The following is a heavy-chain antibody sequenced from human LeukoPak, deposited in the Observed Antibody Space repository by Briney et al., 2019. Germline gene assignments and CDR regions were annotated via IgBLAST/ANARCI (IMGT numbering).Heavy chain of an antibody. Sequence: PSETLSLTCTVSGGSISSYYWSWIRQPPVKGLEWIGYIYYSGSTNYNPSLKSRVTISVDTSKNQFSLKLSSVTAADTAVYYCARDRRSDAFDIWGQGTMVTVSS. CDR2: IYYSGST. CDR3: ARDRRSDAFDI. CDR1: GGSISSYY. J-gene: IGHJ3*02. V-gene: IGHV4-59*01.